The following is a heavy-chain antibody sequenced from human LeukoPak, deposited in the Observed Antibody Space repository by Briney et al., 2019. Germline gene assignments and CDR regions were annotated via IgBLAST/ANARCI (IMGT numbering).Heavy chain of an antibody. Sequence: GASVKVSCTASGYTFTGYYMHWVRQAPGQGLEWMGWINPNSGGTNYAQKFQGRVTMTRDTSISTAYMELSRLRSDDTAVYYCARGHAVGYALFGDWGQGTLVTVSS. D-gene: IGHD5-12*01. CDR1: GYTFTGYY. CDR3: ARGHAVGYALFGD. J-gene: IGHJ4*02. V-gene: IGHV1-2*02. CDR2: INPNSGGT.